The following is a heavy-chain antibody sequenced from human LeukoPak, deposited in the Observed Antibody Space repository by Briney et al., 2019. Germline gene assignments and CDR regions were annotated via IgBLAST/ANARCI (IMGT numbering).Heavy chain of an antibody. D-gene: IGHD3-16*01. CDR2: IYPGDSDT. J-gene: IGHJ5*02. CDR3: ARQRFTTRAYAGNWFDP. V-gene: IGHV5-51*01. Sequence: GESLKISCKGSGYSFTSYWIGWVRQRPGKGLEWMGIIYPGDSDTRYSPSFQRQVTISADKSISTAYLQWSSLKASDAAMHYCARQRFTTRAYAGNWFDPWGQGTLVTVSS. CDR1: GYSFTSYW.